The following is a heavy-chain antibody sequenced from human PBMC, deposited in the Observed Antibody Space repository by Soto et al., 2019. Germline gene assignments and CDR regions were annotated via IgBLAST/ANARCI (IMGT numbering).Heavy chain of an antibody. D-gene: IGHD2-15*01. J-gene: IGHJ6*02. CDR1: GYTFTGCY. CDR2: ISAYNGNT. V-gene: IGHV1-18*04. Sequence: GASVKVSCKASGYTFTGCYMHWVRQAPGQGLDWMGWISAYNGNTKYAQDLQGRVTMTTDTSTSTAYMELRSLRSDDTAMYYCARFSGGSYNTYHLHYAMDVWGPGTAVTVSS. CDR3: ARFSGGSYNTYHLHYAMDV.